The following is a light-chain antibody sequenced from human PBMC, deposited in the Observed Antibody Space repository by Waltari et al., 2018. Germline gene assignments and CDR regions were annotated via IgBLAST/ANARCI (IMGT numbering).Light chain of an antibody. Sequence: QSALSQPASVSGSPGQSITISCTGTSSDVGRYKYVSWYQRNPNKAPILIIYRVTDRPSGVSSRFSGSKSGNTASLTISGLQAEDEADYHCSSYSSGSTLVLFGGGTKLTVL. J-gene: IGLJ3*02. CDR2: RVT. V-gene: IGLV2-14*01. CDR3: SSYSSGSTLVL. CDR1: SSDVGRYKY.